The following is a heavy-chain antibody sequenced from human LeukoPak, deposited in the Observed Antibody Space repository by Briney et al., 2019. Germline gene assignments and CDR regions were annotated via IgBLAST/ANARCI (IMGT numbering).Heavy chain of an antibody. D-gene: IGHD3-10*02. CDR2: INHSGST. Sequence: PSETLSLTCAVYGGSFSGYYWSWIRQPPGKGLEWNGEINHSGSTNYNPSLKSRVTISVDTSKNQFSLKLSSVTAADTAVYYCARGSPFVHPWGQGTLVTVSS. J-gene: IGHJ5*02. CDR3: ARGSPFVHP. CDR1: GGSFSGYY. V-gene: IGHV4-34*01.